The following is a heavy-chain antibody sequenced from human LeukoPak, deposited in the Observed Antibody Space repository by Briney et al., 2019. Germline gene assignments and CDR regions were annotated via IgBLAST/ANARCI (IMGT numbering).Heavy chain of an antibody. CDR3: ARVVGATGGIDY. J-gene: IGHJ4*02. CDR1: GFTVSSNY. Sequence: GGSLRLSCAASGFTVSSNYMSWVRQAPGKGLEWVSVIYSGGSTYYTDSVKGRFTISRDNSKNTLYLQMNSLRAEDTAVYYCARVVGATGGIDYWGQGTLVTVSS. D-gene: IGHD1-26*01. V-gene: IGHV3-53*01. CDR2: IYSGGST.